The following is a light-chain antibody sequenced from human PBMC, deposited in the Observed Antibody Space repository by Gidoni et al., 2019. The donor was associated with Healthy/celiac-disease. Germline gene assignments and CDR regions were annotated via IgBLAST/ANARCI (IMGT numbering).Light chain of an antibody. V-gene: IGLV1-47*01. CDR3: AAWDDSLSGPWV. J-gene: IGLJ3*02. Sequence: QSVLTQPPSASGTPGQRVTIFCSGSSSNIGSNYVYCYQQLPGTAPKLLIYRNNQRPSGVPDRFSGSKSGTSASLAISGLRSEDEADYYCAAWDDSLSGPWVFGGGTKLTVL. CDR2: RNN. CDR1: SSNIGSNY.